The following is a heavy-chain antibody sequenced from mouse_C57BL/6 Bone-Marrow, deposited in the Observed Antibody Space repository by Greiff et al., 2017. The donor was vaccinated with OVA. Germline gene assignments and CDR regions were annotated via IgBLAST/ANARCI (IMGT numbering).Heavy chain of an antibody. D-gene: IGHD4-1*01. Sequence: VQLQQSGAELARPGASVKMSCKASGYTFTSYTMHWVKQRPGQGLEWIGYINPSSGYTKYKQKFKDKATLTAVKSSSTAYMQLSSLTSEDSAVYYCAREANWDDWYFDVWGTGTTVTVSS. CDR3: AREANWDDWYFDV. V-gene: IGHV1-4*01. CDR1: GYTFTSYT. J-gene: IGHJ1*03. CDR2: INPSSGYT.